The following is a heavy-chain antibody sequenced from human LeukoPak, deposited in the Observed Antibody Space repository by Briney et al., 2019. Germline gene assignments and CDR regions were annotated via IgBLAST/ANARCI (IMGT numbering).Heavy chain of an antibody. CDR1: GLTFSSYG. J-gene: IGHJ4*02. CDR3: AKGEWLSIDY. Sequence: GGSLRLSCAASGLTFSSYGMHWVRQAPGKGLEWVAVISYDGSNKYYADSVKGRFTISRDNSKNTLYLQMNSLRAEDTAVYYCAKGEWLSIDYWGQGTLVTVSS. D-gene: IGHD3-3*01. V-gene: IGHV3-30*18. CDR2: ISYDGSNK.